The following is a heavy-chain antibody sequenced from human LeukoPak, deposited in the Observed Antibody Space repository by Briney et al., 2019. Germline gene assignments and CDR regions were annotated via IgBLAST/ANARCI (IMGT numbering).Heavy chain of an antibody. CDR1: GYTFTGYY. CDR2: INPNSGGT. Sequence: ASVKVSCKASGYTFTGYYMHWVRQAPGQGLEWMGRINPNSGGTNHAQKFQGRVTMTRDTSISTAYMELSRLRSDDTAVYYCARNRYDFWSGYYSHWGQGTLVTVSS. V-gene: IGHV1-2*06. D-gene: IGHD3-3*01. J-gene: IGHJ4*02. CDR3: ARNRYDFWSGYYSH.